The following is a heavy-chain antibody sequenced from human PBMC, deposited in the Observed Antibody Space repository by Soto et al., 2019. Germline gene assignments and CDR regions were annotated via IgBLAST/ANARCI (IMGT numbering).Heavy chain of an antibody. CDR1: GFTFSSYA. D-gene: IGHD1-26*01. V-gene: IGHV3-30-3*01. CDR2: ISYDGSNK. Sequence: QVQLVESGGGVVQPGRSLRLSCAASGFTFSSYAMHWVRQAPGKGLEWVAVISYDGSNKYYADSVKGRFTISRDNSKNTLYLQMNSLRAEDTAVYYCAREYGALPTEYYYGMDVWGQGTTVTVSS. J-gene: IGHJ6*02. CDR3: AREYGALPTEYYYGMDV.